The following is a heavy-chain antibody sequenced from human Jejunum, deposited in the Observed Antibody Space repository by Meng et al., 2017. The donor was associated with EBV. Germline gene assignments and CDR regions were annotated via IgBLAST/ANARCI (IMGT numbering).Heavy chain of an antibody. CDR1: XGSISSSSYY. CDR2: IYYSGST. J-gene: IGHJ4*02. D-gene: IGHD3-22*01. V-gene: IGHV4-39*07. Sequence: QLQLQESGPGLVKPWXXXXLXGXVSXGSISSSSYYWGWIRQPPGKGLEWIGSIYYSGSTYYNPSLKSRVTISVDTSKNQFSLKLSSVTAADTAVYYCARTYYYDSSGYAPFDYWGQGTLVTVSS. CDR3: ARTYYYDSSGYAPFDY.